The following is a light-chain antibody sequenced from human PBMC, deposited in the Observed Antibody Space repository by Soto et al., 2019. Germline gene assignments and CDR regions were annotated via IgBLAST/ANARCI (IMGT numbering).Light chain of an antibody. CDR2: DAS. CDR3: QQCATSPLT. CDR1: QSVGNNY. J-gene: IGKJ4*01. Sequence: EIVLTQSPGTLSLSPGERATLSCRASQSVGNNYLAWYQQKPGQAPRLLIYDASNRATGIPDRFSGSGSETDFTLTISRPEPEDFAVYYCQQCATSPLTFGGGTKVEIK. V-gene: IGKV3-20*01.